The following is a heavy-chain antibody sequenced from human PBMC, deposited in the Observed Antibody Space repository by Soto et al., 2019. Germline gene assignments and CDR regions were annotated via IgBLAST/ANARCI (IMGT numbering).Heavy chain of an antibody. J-gene: IGHJ4*02. Sequence: GSLRLSCAASGFTFSSYSMNWVRQAPGEGLEWVSSISSSSSYIYYADSVKGRFTISRDNAKNTLYLQMNSLRAEDTAVYYCAKKGQGYSYGTPTFDYWGQGTLVTVSS. CDR2: ISSSSSYI. CDR1: GFTFSSYS. D-gene: IGHD5-18*01. V-gene: IGHV3-21*04. CDR3: AKKGQGYSYGTPTFDY.